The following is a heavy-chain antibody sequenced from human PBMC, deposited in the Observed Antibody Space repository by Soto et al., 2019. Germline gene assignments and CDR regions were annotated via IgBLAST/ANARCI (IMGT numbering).Heavy chain of an antibody. CDR2: INHSGST. CDR3: ARAGYSSSWHGDNWFDP. V-gene: IGHV4-34*01. D-gene: IGHD6-13*01. Sequence: QVQLQQWGAGLLKPSETLSLTCAVYGGSFSGYYWSWIRQPPGKGLEWIGEINHSGSTNYNPSLKSRVTISVDTSKNQFSLKLSSVTAADTAVYYCARAGYSSSWHGDNWFDPWGQGTLVTVSS. J-gene: IGHJ5*02. CDR1: GGSFSGYY.